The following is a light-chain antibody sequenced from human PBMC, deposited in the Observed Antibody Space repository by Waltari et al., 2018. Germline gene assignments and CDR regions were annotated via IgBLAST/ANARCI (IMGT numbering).Light chain of an antibody. V-gene: IGKV4-1*01. J-gene: IGKJ2*01. CDR2: GAS. Sequence: DIVMTQSPDSLAVSLGERPSINCKSSQSVLYSSNKYNYLAWYQQKPGQPPQLLIYGASTRESGVPDRFGGSGSGTHFTLTISSLQAEDVAVYYCQQYYESPYTFGQGTKLEIK. CDR1: QSVLYSSNKYNY. CDR3: QQYYESPYT.